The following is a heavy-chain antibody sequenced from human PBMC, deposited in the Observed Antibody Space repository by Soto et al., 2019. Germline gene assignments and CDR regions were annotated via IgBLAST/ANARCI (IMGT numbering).Heavy chain of an antibody. Sequence: PSETLSLTCAVSGGSISSGGYSWSWIRQPPGKGLEWIAYIYYSGSTNYNPSLKSRVTISLDTSKNQFSLRLSSVTAADTAVYYCVRTLTSGRQDSWGQGTLVTVSS. CDR3: VRTLTSGRQDS. J-gene: IGHJ5*01. D-gene: IGHD3-10*01. CDR1: GGSISSGGYS. V-gene: IGHV4-61*08. CDR2: IYYSGST.